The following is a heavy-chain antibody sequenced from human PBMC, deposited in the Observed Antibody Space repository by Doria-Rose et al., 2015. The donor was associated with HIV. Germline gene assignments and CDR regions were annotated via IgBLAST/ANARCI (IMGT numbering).Heavy chain of an antibody. Sequence: SYGMHWVRQAPGKGLEWVAGIWYDGTNKNYADSVKGRFTISRDNSKNTLYLQMKSLRAEDTAVYYCARDRVFDYGDYEAWDYWGQGTLVTVSS. CDR1: SYG. CDR2: IWYDGTNK. J-gene: IGHJ4*02. V-gene: IGHV3-33*01. D-gene: IGHD4-17*01. CDR3: ARDRVFDYGDYEAWDY.